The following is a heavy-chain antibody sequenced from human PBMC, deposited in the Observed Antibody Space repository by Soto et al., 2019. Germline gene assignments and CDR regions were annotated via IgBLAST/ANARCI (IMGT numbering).Heavy chain of an antibody. J-gene: IGHJ6*03. Sequence: PGGSVRLSCAASGFTFSSYAMHWVRQAPGKGLEYVSAISSNGGSTYYANSVKGRFTISRDNSKNTLYLQMGSLRAEDMAVYYCARVHSGYDWRGYYYMDVWGKGTTVTVSS. D-gene: IGHD5-12*01. CDR1: GFTFSSYA. CDR3: ARVHSGYDWRGYYYMDV. CDR2: ISSNGGST. V-gene: IGHV3-64*01.